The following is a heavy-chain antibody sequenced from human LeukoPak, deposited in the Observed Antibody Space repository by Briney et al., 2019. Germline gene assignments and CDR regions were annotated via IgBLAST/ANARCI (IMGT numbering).Heavy chain of an antibody. CDR3: ARGEDSSSWYDY. V-gene: IGHV4-59*01. Sequence: KTSESLSLTCTVSGGSISSYYWSWIRQPPGKGLEWIGYIYYSGSTNYNPSLKSRVTMSVDTSKNQFSLKLSSVTAADTAVYYCARGEDSSSWYDYWGQGTLVTVPS. CDR1: GGSISSYY. D-gene: IGHD6-13*01. CDR2: IYYSGST. J-gene: IGHJ4*02.